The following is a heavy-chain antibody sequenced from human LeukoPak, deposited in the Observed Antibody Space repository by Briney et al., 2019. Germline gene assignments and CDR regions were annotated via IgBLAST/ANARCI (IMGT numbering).Heavy chain of an antibody. CDR3: ARVYKEYYYDSSGYYSPYFDD. CDR2: INPNSGGT. D-gene: IGHD3-22*01. CDR1: GYTFTGYY. V-gene: IGHV1-2*02. J-gene: IGHJ4*02. Sequence: ASVKVSCKASGYTFTGYYMHWVRQAPGQGLEWMGWINPNSGGTNYAQKFQGRVTMTRDTSTSTAYMELSRLRSDDTAVYYCARVYKEYYYDSSGYYSPYFDDWGQGTLVTVSS.